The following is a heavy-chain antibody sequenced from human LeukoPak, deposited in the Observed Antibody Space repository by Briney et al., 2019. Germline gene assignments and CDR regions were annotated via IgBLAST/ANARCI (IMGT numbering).Heavy chain of an antibody. J-gene: IGHJ4*02. CDR2: INHSGRT. CDR3: ARGQVVTGFDY. V-gene: IGHV4-34*01. D-gene: IGHD4-23*01. Sequence: PSETLSLTCAVYGQSFSGYYWRWLRQPPGKGREGSGEINHSGRTNYNPSLKSRVTISVDTSKKQFSLKLSSVTAADTAVYYCARGQVVTGFDYWGQGTLVTVSS. CDR1: GQSFSGYY.